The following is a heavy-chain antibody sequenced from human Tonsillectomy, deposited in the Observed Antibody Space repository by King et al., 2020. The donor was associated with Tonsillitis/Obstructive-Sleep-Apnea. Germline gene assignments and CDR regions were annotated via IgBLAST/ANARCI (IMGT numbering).Heavy chain of an antibody. CDR3: ASVGDFSYSPFDS. D-gene: IGHD2-21*01. CDR1: GFPFSQYW. CDR2: INYDGSTT. Sequence: VQLVESGGGLVQPGGSLRLSCAASGFPFSQYWMQWVRQAPGKGLVWVSHINYDGSTTRYADSVKGRFTISRDNAKNTLYLQMSSLRDEDTAVYFCASVGDFSYSPFDSWGQGTLVTVSS. V-gene: IGHV3-74*01. J-gene: IGHJ4*02.